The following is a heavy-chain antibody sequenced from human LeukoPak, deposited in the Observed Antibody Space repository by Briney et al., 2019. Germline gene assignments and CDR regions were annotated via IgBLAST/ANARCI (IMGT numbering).Heavy chain of an antibody. D-gene: IGHD5-18*01. CDR3: ATAGDTGSFDY. V-gene: IGHV1-2*02. Sequence: AAVKVSCKTSGYTFTNYYMHWVRQAPGQGLEWMGWINPNSGGTNYAQKFQGRVTMTRDTSISTAYMELSSLRSDDTAVYYCATAGDTGSFDYWGQGTPVTVSS. CDR2: INPNSGGT. CDR1: GYTFTNYY. J-gene: IGHJ4*02.